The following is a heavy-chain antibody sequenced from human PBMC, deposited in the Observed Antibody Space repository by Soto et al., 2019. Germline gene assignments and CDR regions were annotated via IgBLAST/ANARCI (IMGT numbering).Heavy chain of an antibody. J-gene: IGHJ5*02. V-gene: IGHV1-8*01. CDR1: GYSFTNND. CDR3: ARMETFGSLNWFDP. CDR2: MNPGSGDT. Sequence: ASVKFSCKASGYSFTNNDVSWVRQATGQGLEWMGWMNPGSGDTWYAQKFQGRVTMTRDISIATAYMELISLRSDHTAIYHCARMETFGSLNWFDPWGQGTLVTVSS. D-gene: IGHD3-16*01.